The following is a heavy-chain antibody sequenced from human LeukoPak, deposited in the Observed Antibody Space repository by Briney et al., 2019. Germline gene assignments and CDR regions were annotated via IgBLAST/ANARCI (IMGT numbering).Heavy chain of an antibody. J-gene: IGHJ5*02. Sequence: GGSLRLSCAASGFSFSNYAMSWVRQAPGKGLEWVSVISDSTTYYADSVKGRFTISRDNSRNTLYLQMNSLRAEDTAVYYCAKGGGSWCWASWGQGTLVTVSS. CDR2: ISDSTT. V-gene: IGHV3-23*01. CDR1: GFSFSNYA. CDR3: AKGGGSWCWAS. D-gene: IGHD2-15*01.